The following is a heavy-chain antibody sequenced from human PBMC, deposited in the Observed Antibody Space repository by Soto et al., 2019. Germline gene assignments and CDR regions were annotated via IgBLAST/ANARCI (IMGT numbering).Heavy chain of an antibody. D-gene: IGHD3-16*02. CDR2: MSYDGNNQ. J-gene: IGHJ4*02. CDR3: AKALGELSPESFDY. Sequence: QAQLVESGGGVVQPGRSLRLSCVASGFTFSSYAMHWVRQAPGKGLEWVAIMSYDGNNQYYADSVKGRFTISRDNFKHTLYLQMNSLRAEDTAVYYCAKALGELSPESFDYWGQGILVTVSS. CDR1: GFTFSSYA. V-gene: IGHV3-30*18.